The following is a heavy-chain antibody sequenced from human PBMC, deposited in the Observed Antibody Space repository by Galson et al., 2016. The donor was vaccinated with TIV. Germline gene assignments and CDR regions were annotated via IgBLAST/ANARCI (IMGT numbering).Heavy chain of an antibody. CDR1: GFTFNSYD. J-gene: IGHJ4*02. D-gene: IGHD2-2*01. V-gene: IGHV3-30-3*01. Sequence: SLRLSCAATGFTFNSYDMHWVRQPPGKGLEWVAVISYDGSDKYYADSVKGRFTVSRDKSKNTLFLQLDSLRTEDTAVYYCARVFLSYQVAYWGQGTLVTVSS. CDR2: ISYDGSDK. CDR3: ARVFLSYQVAY.